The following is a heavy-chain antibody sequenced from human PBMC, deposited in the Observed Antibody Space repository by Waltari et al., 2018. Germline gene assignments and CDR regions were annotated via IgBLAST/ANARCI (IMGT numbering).Heavy chain of an antibody. CDR3: VREGYSYDTGCYSGGYFDY. D-gene: IGHD2-15*01. CDR2: VSGSGQTT. V-gene: IGHV3-23*01. J-gene: IGHJ4*02. Sequence: EVQLLDSGGALVQPGGPLRLSCAASGFTFASFGMSWILQAPGKGLEWVSGVSGSGQTTYYADSVKGRFTISRDNAKNIVYLQMSSLRAEDTAAYFCVREGYSYDTGCYSGGYFDYWGQGTLVTVSS. CDR1: GFTFASFG.